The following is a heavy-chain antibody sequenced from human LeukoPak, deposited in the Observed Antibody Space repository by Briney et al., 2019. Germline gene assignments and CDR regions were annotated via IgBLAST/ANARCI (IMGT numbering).Heavy chain of an antibody. V-gene: IGHV4-59*01. CDR3: ARGSDHYYYYMDV. CDR1: GGSISSYY. CDR2: IYYSGST. Sequence: SQTLSLTCTVSGGSISSYYWSWIRQPPGKGLEWIGYIYYSGSTNYNPSLKSRVTISLDTSKNQFSLKLSSVTAADTAVYYCARGSDHYYYYMDVWGKGTTVTISS. J-gene: IGHJ6*03.